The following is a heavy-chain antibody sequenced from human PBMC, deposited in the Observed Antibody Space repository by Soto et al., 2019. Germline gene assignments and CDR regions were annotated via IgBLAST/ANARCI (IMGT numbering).Heavy chain of an antibody. V-gene: IGHV5-10-1*01. CDR2: IDPSDSYT. D-gene: IGHD4-17*01. CDR1: GYSFTRYW. Sequence: GESLKFACKGSGYSFTRYWISWVRQMPGKGLEWMGRIDPSDSYTNYSPSFQGHVTISADKSISTAYLQWSSLKASDTAMYYCARVIPYGDYLSNGMDVWGQGTTVTVSS. CDR3: ARVIPYGDYLSNGMDV. J-gene: IGHJ6*02.